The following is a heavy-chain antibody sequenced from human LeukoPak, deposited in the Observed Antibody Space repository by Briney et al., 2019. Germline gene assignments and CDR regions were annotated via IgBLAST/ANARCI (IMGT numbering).Heavy chain of an antibody. D-gene: IGHD3-22*01. V-gene: IGHV1-2*02. CDR2: INPNSGGT. J-gene: IGHJ4*02. Sequence: GASVQVSCKASGYTFTGYYIHWVRPAPGQGLEGMGWINPNSGGTNYAQKLQGRVTMTRDTSISTAYMELSRLRSDDTAVYYCARRPHYYDSRGYLADYWGQGTLVTVSS. CDR1: GYTFTGYY. CDR3: ARRPHYYDSRGYLADY.